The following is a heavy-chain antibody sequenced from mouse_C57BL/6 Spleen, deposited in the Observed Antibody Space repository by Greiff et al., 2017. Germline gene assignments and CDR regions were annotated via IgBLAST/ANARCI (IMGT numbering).Heavy chain of an antibody. CDR2: IRLKSDNYAT. CDR1: GFTFSNYW. V-gene: IGHV6-3*01. Sequence: DVKLQESGGGLVQPGGSMKLSCVASGFTFSNYWMNWVRQSPEKGLEWVAQIRLKSDNYATHYAESVKGRFTISRDDSKSSVYLQMNNLRAEDTGIYYCTSNYGYYYAMDYWGQGTSVTVSS. D-gene: IGHD2-5*01. CDR3: TSNYGYYYAMDY. J-gene: IGHJ4*01.